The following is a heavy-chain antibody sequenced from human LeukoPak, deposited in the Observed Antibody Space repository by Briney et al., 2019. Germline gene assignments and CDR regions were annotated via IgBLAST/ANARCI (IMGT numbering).Heavy chain of an antibody. CDR3: AGYSGLPNNWFDP. CDR1: GGSISSYY. CDR2: IYTSGST. J-gene: IGHJ5*02. V-gene: IGHV4-4*09. D-gene: IGHD3-10*01. Sequence: PSETLSLTCTVSGGSISSYYWSWIRQPPGKGLEWIGYIYTSGSTNYNPSLKSRVTISVDTSKNQFSLKLSSVTAADTAVYYCAGYSGLPNNWFDPWGQGTLVTVSS.